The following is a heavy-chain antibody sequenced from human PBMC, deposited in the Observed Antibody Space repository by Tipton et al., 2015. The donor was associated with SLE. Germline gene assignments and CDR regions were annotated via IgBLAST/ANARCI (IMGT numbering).Heavy chain of an antibody. Sequence: SLRLSCAASGFTFSSYGMHWVRQAPGKGLEWVAVIWYDGSNKYYADSVKGRFTISRDNSKNTLYLQMNSLRAEDTAVYYCARLGGLGGTDAFDIWGQGTMVTVS. J-gene: IGHJ3*02. D-gene: IGHD4-23*01. CDR1: GFTFSSYG. V-gene: IGHV3-33*01. CDR3: ARLGGLGGTDAFDI. CDR2: IWYDGSNK.